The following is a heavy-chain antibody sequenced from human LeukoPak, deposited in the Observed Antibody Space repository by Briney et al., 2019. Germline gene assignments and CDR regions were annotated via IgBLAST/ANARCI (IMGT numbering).Heavy chain of an antibody. V-gene: IGHV4-39*01. CDR1: GGSISSSTYY. Sequence: SETLSLTCTVSGGSISSSTYYWGWIRQPPGKGLEWIGSIYYSGSTYYNPSLKSRVTISVDTPKNQFSLKLSSVTAADTAVYYCARHTDTNRRSGFDPWGQGTLVTVSS. CDR3: ARHTDTNRRSGFDP. D-gene: IGHD2-8*02. J-gene: IGHJ5*02. CDR2: IYYSGST.